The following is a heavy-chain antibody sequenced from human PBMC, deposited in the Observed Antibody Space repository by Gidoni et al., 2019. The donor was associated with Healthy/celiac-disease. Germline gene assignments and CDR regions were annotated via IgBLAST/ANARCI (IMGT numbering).Heavy chain of an antibody. CDR2: ISWNSGSL. CDR3: AQDNSFLGREGAFDI. V-gene: IGHV3-9*01. Sequence: EVQLVESGGGLVQPGRSLRLSCAASGFTLDDYAMHWVRQAPGEVLGCVSGISWNSGSLGYADSVKGRFTISRDNAKNSLYLQMNSLRAEDTALYYCAQDNSFLGREGAFDIWGQGTMVTVSS. J-gene: IGHJ3*02. D-gene: IGHD1-26*01. CDR1: GFTLDDYA.